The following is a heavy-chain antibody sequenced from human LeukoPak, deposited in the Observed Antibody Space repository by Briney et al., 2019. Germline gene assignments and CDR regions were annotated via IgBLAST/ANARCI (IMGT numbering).Heavy chain of an antibody. J-gene: IGHJ4*02. D-gene: IGHD1-26*01. Sequence: SETLSLTCTVSGGSISSFYWSWIRQPPGKGLEWIGYIYYSGNTNYNPSLKNRVTISVDTSKNQFSLKLSSVAAADTAVYYCARGYSGSYGRFDYWGQGTLATVSS. CDR2: IYYSGNT. CDR1: GGSISSFY. V-gene: IGHV4-59*01. CDR3: ARGYSGSYGRFDY.